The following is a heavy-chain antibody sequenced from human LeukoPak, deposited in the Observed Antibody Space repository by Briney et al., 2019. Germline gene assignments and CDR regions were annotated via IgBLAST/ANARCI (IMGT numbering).Heavy chain of an antibody. CDR2: ISAYNGNT. CDR1: GYTFTCYG. Sequence: ASVKVSCKASGYTFTCYGISWVRQAPGQGLEWMGWISAYNGNTNYAQKLQGRVTMTTDTSTSKDYMELRSLSSDANAAYYCWRVWVPLKLLWFGERERFPNWFDPWGQGTLVTVSS. D-gene: IGHD3-10*01. V-gene: IGHV1-18*01. J-gene: IGHJ5*02. CDR3: WRVWVPLKLLWFGERERFPNWFDP.